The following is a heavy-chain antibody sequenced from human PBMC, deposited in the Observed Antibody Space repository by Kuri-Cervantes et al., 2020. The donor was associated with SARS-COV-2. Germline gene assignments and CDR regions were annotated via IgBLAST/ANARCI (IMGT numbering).Heavy chain of an antibody. CDR3: ARDRGDAFDI. J-gene: IGHJ3*02. V-gene: IGHV3-7*01. Sequence: GESLKISCAASGFTFSSYWMSWVRQAPGKGLEWVANIKQDGSEKYYVDSVKGQFTISRDNAKNSLYLQMNSLRAEDTAVYYCARDRGDAFDIWGQGTMVTVSS. CDR2: IKQDGSEK. CDR1: GFTFSSYW.